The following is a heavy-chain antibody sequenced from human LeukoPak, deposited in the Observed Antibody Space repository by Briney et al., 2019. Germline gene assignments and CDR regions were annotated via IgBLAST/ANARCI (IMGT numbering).Heavy chain of an antibody. CDR1: GFTLSSYE. D-gene: IGHD6-13*01. Sequence: PGGSLRLSCAASGFTLSSYEMNWVRLAPGKGLEWISYISRTGNRIYYADSVKGRFTISRDSANNSLYLQMNSLRAEDTAVYYCARGPYSSNWYVDYWGQGTLVTVAS. V-gene: IGHV3-48*03. J-gene: IGHJ4*02. CDR2: ISRTGNRI. CDR3: ARGPYSSNWYVDY.